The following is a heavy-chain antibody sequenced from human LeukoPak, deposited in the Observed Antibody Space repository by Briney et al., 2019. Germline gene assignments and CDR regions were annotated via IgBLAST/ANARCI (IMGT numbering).Heavy chain of an antibody. CDR3: ARGLRGRFGEPYFDY. Sequence: PPGGSLRLSCAVSGFTFSSYAMSWVRQAPGKGLEWVSSVSGSGGSTYYADSVKGRFTISRDNSKNTLYLQMSSLRAEDTAVYYCARGLRGRFGEPYFDYWGQGTLVTVSS. J-gene: IGHJ4*02. CDR1: GFTFSSYA. V-gene: IGHV3-23*01. D-gene: IGHD3-10*01. CDR2: VSGSGGST.